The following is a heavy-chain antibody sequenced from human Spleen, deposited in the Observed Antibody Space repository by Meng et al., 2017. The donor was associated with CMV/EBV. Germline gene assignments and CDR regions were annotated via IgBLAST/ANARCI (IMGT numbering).Heavy chain of an antibody. CDR2: VSAYNGDT. D-gene: IGHD3-9*01. CDR3: ARADSYDILTGYTSGMDF. V-gene: IGHV1-18*01. Sequence: ASVKVSCKASGYTFNSYVIAWMRQAPGQGPEWMGWVSAYNGDTDSAQKLQGRVTMTIDTAPATAYMDLRSLRSDDTAMYYCARADSYDILTGYTSGMDFGGQGTTVTVSS. J-gene: IGHJ6*02. CDR1: GYTFNSYV.